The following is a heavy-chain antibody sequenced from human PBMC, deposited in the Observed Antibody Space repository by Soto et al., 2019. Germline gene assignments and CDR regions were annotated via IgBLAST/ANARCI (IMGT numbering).Heavy chain of an antibody. J-gene: IGHJ4*02. D-gene: IGHD6-19*01. CDR1: GGSVSSGSYY. Sequence: PSETLSLTCTVSGGSVSSGSYYWSWIRQPPGKGLEWIGEINHSGSTNYNPSLKSRVTISVDTSKNQFSLKLSSVTAADTAVYYCARVSSGWLPTIDYWGQGTLVTVSS. CDR3: ARVSSGWLPTIDY. CDR2: INHSGST. V-gene: IGHV4-61*01.